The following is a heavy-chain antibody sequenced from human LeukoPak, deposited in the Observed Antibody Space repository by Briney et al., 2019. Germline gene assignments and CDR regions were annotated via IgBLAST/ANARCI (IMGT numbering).Heavy chain of an antibody. CDR2: INPSGGST. CDR1: GYTFTSYY. J-gene: IGHJ4*02. V-gene: IGHV1-46*01. D-gene: IGHD3-9*01. Sequence: ASVKVSCKASGYTFTSYYMHWVRQAPGQGLEWMGIINPSGGSTSYAQKFQGRVTMTRDMSTSTVYMELSSLRSEDTTVYYCARGKILRYFDWLLEDYFGYWGQGTLVTVSS. CDR3: ARGKILRYFDWLLEDYFGY.